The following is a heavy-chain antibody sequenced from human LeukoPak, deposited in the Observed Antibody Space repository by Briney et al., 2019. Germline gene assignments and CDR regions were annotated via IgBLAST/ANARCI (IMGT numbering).Heavy chain of an antibody. CDR3: ARAGMGYYLDY. CDR2: INSDGSST. Sequence: GGSLRLSCAASGFTFSSYWMHWVRQAPGKGLGWVSRINSDGSSTSYADSVKGRFTISRDNAKNSLYLQMNSLRAEDTAVYYCARAGMGYYLDYWGQGTLVTVSS. D-gene: IGHD1-26*01. CDR1: GFTFSSYW. J-gene: IGHJ4*02. V-gene: IGHV3-74*01.